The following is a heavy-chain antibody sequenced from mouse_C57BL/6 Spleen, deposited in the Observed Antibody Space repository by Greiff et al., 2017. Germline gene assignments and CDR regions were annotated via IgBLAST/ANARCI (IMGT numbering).Heavy chain of an antibody. CDR3: ARYLLYYYGSSHSYYFDY. Sequence: QVQLQQSGAELMKPGASVKLSCKATGYTFTGYWIEWVKQRPGHGLEWIGEILPGSGSTNYNEKFKGKATFTADTSSNTAYMQLSSLTTEDSAIYYCARYLLYYYGSSHSYYFDYWGQGTTLTVSS. CDR2: ILPGSGST. V-gene: IGHV1-9*01. J-gene: IGHJ2*01. D-gene: IGHD1-1*01. CDR1: GYTFTGYW.